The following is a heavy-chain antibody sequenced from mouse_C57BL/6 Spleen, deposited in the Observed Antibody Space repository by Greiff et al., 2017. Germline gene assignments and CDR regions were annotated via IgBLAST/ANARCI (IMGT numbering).Heavy chain of an antibody. V-gene: IGHV5-17*01. CDR3: ARRETGTDWYFDV. Sequence: EVKVEESGGGLVKPGGSLKLSCAASGFTFSDYGMHWVRPAPEKGLEWVAYISSGSSTIYYADTVKGRFPSTRDNAKYTLFLQMTSLRSADTAMYYCARRETGTDWYFDVWGTGTTVTVSS. CDR2: ISSGSSTI. J-gene: IGHJ1*03. D-gene: IGHD4-1*01. CDR1: GFTFSDYG.